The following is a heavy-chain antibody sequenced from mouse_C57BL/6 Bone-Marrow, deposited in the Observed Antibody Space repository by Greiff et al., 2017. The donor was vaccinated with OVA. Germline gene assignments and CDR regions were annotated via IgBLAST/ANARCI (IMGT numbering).Heavy chain of an antibody. CDR1: GYTFTSYG. Sequence: EVKLMESGAELVRPGSSVKMSCKTSGYTFTSYGINWVKQRPGQGLEWIGYIYIGNGYTEYNEKFKGKATLTSDTSSSTAYMQLSSLTSEYSAIYFCARSYYGSSYGYFDVWGTGTTVTVSS. CDR3: ARSYYGSSYGYFDV. J-gene: IGHJ1*03. D-gene: IGHD1-1*01. V-gene: IGHV1-58*01. CDR2: IYIGNGYT.